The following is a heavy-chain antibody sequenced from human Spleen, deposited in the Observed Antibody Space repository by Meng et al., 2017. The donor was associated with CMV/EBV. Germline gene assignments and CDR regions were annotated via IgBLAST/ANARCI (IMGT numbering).Heavy chain of an antibody. J-gene: IGHJ4*02. D-gene: IGHD3-22*01. Sequence: ASVKVSCKASGYTFTGYYMHWVRQAPGQGLEWMGWINPNSGGTNYAQKFQGRVTMTRDTSISTAYMELSRLRSDDTAVYYCARGGEHTYYYDSSGYQYYFDYWGQGTLVTVSS. CDR2: INPNSGGT. V-gene: IGHV1-2*02. CDR3: ARGGEHTYYYDSSGYQYYFDY. CDR1: GYTFTGYY.